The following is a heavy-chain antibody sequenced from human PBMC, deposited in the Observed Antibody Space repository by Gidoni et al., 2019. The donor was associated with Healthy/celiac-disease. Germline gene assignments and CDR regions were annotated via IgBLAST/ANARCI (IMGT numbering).Heavy chain of an antibody. Sequence: EVQLVESGGGLVQPGGSLKLSCAASGFTFRCSAMHWVRQASGKGLEWVGRIRSKANSYATAYAASVKGRFTISRDDSKNTAYLQMNSLKTEDTAVYYCTTASSFGEFSNWFDPWGQGTLVTVSS. D-gene: IGHD3-10*01. CDR1: GFTFRCSA. CDR2: IRSKANSYAT. CDR3: TTASSFGEFSNWFDP. J-gene: IGHJ5*02. V-gene: IGHV3-73*01.